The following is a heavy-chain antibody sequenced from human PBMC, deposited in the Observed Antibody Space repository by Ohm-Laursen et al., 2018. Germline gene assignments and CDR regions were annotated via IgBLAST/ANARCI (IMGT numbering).Heavy chain of an antibody. D-gene: IGHD1-26*01. Sequence: SETLSLTCTVSGGSISSSYWSWIRQPPGKGLEWIGYTHYSGSTNYNPSLKSRVTISVDTSKNQFSLKLNSVTAADTAVYYCARDFEGAIDYWGQGTLVTVSS. CDR2: THYSGST. J-gene: IGHJ4*02. CDR1: GGSISSSY. CDR3: ARDFEGAIDY. V-gene: IGHV4-59*12.